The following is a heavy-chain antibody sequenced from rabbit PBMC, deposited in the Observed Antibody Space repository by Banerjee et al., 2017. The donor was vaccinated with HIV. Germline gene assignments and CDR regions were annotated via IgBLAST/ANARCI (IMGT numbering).Heavy chain of an antibody. CDR1: GFDFSTNT. CDR3: AKDLAGVIGWNFGL. J-gene: IGHJ4*01. V-gene: IGHV1S40*01. CDR2: IGTGSGNT. Sequence: QSLEESGGDLVKPGASLTLTCTASGFDFSTNTMCWVRQAPGKGLEWIGCIGTGSGNTYYASWAKGRFTISKTSSTTVTLQMTSLTAADTATYFCAKDLAGVIGWNFGLWGPGTLVTVS. D-gene: IGHD4-1*01.